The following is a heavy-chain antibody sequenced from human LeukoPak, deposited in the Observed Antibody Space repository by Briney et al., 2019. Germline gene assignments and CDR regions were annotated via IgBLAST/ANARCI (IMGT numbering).Heavy chain of an antibody. J-gene: IGHJ4*02. Sequence: SGGSLRLSCAASGFIFSSYAMNWVRQAPGKGLEWVSYISGSSRVMYYADSVKGRFTISRDNAKNSLYLQMNSLRDEDTAMYYCARDLDTSGYTFDYWGQGTLVTVSS. D-gene: IGHD3-22*01. CDR3: ARDLDTSGYTFDY. V-gene: IGHV3-48*02. CDR2: ISGSSRVM. CDR1: GFIFSSYA.